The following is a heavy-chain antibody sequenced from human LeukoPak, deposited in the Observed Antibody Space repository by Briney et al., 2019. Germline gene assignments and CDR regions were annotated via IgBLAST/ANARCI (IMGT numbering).Heavy chain of an antibody. V-gene: IGHV3-23*01. CDR3: AKDPQGMRFGELFSFY. D-gene: IGHD3-10*01. CDR2: ISGSGGST. CDR1: GFTFSSYA. J-gene: IGHJ4*02. Sequence: GGSLRLSCAASGFTFSSYAMSWVRQAPGKGLEWVSAISGSGGSTYYADSVKGRFTISRDNSKNTLYLQMSSLRAEDTAVCYCAKDPQGMRFGELFSFYWGQGTLVTVSS.